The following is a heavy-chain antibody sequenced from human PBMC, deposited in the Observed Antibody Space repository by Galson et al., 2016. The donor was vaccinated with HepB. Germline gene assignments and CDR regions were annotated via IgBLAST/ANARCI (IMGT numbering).Heavy chain of an antibody. CDR2: ISSGSAYK. CDR1: GFTFNTYA. Sequence: SLRLSCAASGFTFNTYAMNWVRQAPGKGLEWVSSISSGSAYKYYADSVKGRFTITRDNAKNSLYLQMNSLRVEDTAVYYCARGGGYSSGWYSFWGRGTLVTVSS. D-gene: IGHD6-13*01. V-gene: IGHV3-21*01. CDR3: ARGGGYSSGWYSF. J-gene: IGHJ4*02.